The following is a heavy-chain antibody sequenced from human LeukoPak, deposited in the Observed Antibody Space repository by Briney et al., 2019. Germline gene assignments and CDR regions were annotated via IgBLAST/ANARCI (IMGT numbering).Heavy chain of an antibody. CDR3: ARGTGNYFYYMAV. Sequence: GGSLRLSCAASGFTFSSYGMHWVRQAPGKGLEWVALIWYDGSSDYYAHSVKGRFTISRDNSKNALYLQMNSLRAEDTAVYYCARGTGNYFYYMAVWGKGTTVTVSS. D-gene: IGHD3/OR15-3a*01. CDR2: IWYDGSSD. V-gene: IGHV3-33*01. J-gene: IGHJ6*03. CDR1: GFTFSSYG.